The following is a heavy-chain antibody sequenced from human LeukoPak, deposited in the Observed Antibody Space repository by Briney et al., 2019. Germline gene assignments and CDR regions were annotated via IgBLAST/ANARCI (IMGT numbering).Heavy chain of an antibody. Sequence: GGSLRLSCAASGFTFDDYAMHWVRQAPGKGLEWVSLISGDGGSTYSADSVKGRFTISRDNSKNSLYLQMNSLRTEDTALYYCAKDSYYDFWSGYYRTPQYNWFDPWGQGTLVTVSS. V-gene: IGHV3-43*02. CDR3: AKDSYYDFWSGYYRTPQYNWFDP. CDR2: ISGDGGST. D-gene: IGHD3-3*01. J-gene: IGHJ5*02. CDR1: GFTFDDYA.